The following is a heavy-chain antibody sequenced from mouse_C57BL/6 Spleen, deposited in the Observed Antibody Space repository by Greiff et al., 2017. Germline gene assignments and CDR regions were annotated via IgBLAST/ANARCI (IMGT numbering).Heavy chain of an antibody. CDR2: IYPGSGST. V-gene: IGHV1-55*01. D-gene: IGHD6-1*01. CDR3: ARKPLRDWYFDV. J-gene: IGHJ1*03. CDR1: GYTFTSYW. Sequence: VQLQQPGAELVKPGASVKMSCKASGYTFTSYWITWVKQRPGQGLEWIGDIYPGSGSTNYNEKFKSKATLTVDTSSSTAYMQLSSLTSEDSAVYYCARKPLRDWYFDVWGTGTTVTVSS.